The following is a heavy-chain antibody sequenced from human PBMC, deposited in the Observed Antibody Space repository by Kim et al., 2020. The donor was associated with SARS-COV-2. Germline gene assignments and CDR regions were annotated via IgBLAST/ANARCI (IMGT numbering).Heavy chain of an antibody. CDR3: ASLTTDGAWFNP. Sequence: SETLSLTCTVSGASINTTDFYWGWVRLPPGKGLEWIGTIHQSGSTFYDPSLKSRVSISIDTSKNHFSLELSSVTAADTAIYYCASLTTDGAWFNPWGQGTLVTVSS. CDR1: GASINTTDFY. CDR2: IHQSGST. J-gene: IGHJ5*02. D-gene: IGHD4-17*01. V-gene: IGHV4-39*02.